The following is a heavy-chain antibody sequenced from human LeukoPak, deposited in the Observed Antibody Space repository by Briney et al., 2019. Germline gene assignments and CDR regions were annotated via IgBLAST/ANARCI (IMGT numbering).Heavy chain of an antibody. CDR3: ARDRFRGSPVRGVDY. CDR2: IKQDGSEK. J-gene: IGHJ4*02. CDR1: GFTFSSYW. D-gene: IGHD1-26*01. V-gene: IGHV3-7*01. Sequence: PGGSLRLSCAASGFTFSSYWMSWVRQAPGKGLEWVANIKQDGSEKYYVDSVKGRFTISRDNAKNSLYLQMNSLRAEDTAVYYCARDRFRGSPVRGVDYWGQGTLVTVSS.